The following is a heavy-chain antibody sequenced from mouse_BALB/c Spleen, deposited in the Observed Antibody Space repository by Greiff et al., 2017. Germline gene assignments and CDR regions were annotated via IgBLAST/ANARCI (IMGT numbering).Heavy chain of an antibody. CDR1: GFNIKDTY. CDR2: IDPANGNT. V-gene: IGHV14-3*02. Sequence: LQLQQSGAELVKPGASVKLSCTASGFNIKDTYMHWVKQRPEQGLEWIGRIDPANGNTKYDPKFQGKATITADTSSNTAYLQLSSLTSEDTAVYYCARHDYYGSYWYFDVWGAGTTVTVSS. J-gene: IGHJ1*01. D-gene: IGHD1-1*01. CDR3: ARHDYYGSYWYFDV.